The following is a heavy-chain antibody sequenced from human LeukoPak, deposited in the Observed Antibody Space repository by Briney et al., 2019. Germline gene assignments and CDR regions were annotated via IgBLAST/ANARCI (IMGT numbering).Heavy chain of an antibody. Sequence: QPGGSLRLSCVASGFTFSNYAMSWVRQAPGKGLEWVSYISSRDSTIYYADSVKGRFTISRDNAKNSLYLQMNSLRAEDTAVYYCARALGECTSGSCAIDYWGQGTLVTVSS. CDR3: ARALGECTSGSCAIDY. D-gene: IGHD2-15*01. J-gene: IGHJ4*02. CDR1: GFTFSNYA. V-gene: IGHV3-48*03. CDR2: ISSRDSTI.